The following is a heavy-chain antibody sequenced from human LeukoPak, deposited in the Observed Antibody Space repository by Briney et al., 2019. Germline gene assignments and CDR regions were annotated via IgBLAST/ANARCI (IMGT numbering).Heavy chain of an antibody. Sequence: ASETLSLTCTVSGGSISSSSYYWGWIRQPPGKGLEWIGSIYYSGSTYYNPSLKSRVTISVDTSKNQFSLKLSSVTAADTAVYYCARVFTLVTFIAAAGTGWFDPWGQGTLVTVSS. J-gene: IGHJ5*02. CDR1: GGSISSSSYY. D-gene: IGHD6-13*01. CDR3: ARVFTLVTFIAAAGTGWFDP. CDR2: IYYSGST. V-gene: IGHV4-39*07.